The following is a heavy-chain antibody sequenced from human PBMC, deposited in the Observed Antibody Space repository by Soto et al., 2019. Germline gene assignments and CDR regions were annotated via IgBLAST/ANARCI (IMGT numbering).Heavy chain of an antibody. CDR3: ARERDSSGWYLFDY. CDR1: GFTVSSNY. CDR2: IYSGGST. Sequence: EVQLVESGGGLVQPGGSLRLSCAASGFTVSSNYMSWVRQAPGKGLEWVSVIYSGGSTYYADSVKGRFTISRDNPKNTLYLQMNSLRAEGTAVYYCARERDSSGWYLFDYWGQGTLVTVSS. D-gene: IGHD6-19*01. V-gene: IGHV3-66*01. J-gene: IGHJ4*02.